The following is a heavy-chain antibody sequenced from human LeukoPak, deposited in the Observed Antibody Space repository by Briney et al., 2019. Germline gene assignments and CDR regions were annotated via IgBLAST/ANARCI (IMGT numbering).Heavy chain of an antibody. CDR2: ISSSSTI. J-gene: IGHJ4*02. Sequence: GGSLRLPCAASGFSFSSYAMSWVRQAPGKGLEWVSYISSSSTIYYADSVKGRFTISRDNAKNSLYLQMNSLRDEDTAVYYCARTPGGNIHYWGQGTLVTVSS. D-gene: IGHD2/OR15-2a*01. V-gene: IGHV3-48*02. CDR3: ARTPGGNIHY. CDR1: GFSFSSYA.